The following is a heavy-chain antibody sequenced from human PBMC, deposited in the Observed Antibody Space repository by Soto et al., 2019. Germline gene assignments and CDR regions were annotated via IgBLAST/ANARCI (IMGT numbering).Heavy chain of an antibody. CDR1: GFTFSSYG. V-gene: IGHV3-33*01. Sequence: HPGGSLRLSCAASGFTFSSYGMHWVRQAPGKGLEWVAVIWYDGSNKYYADSVKGRFTISRDNSKNTLYLQMNSLRAEDTAVYYCALYFDWPIYYYGMDVWGQGTTVTVSS. D-gene: IGHD3-9*01. CDR2: IWYDGSNK. CDR3: ALYFDWPIYYYGMDV. J-gene: IGHJ6*02.